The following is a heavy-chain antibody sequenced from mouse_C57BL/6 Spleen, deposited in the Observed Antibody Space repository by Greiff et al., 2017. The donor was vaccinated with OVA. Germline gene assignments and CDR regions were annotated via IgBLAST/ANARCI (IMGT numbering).Heavy chain of an antibody. D-gene: IGHD2-12*01. J-gene: IGHJ4*01. CDR1: GFTFSDYG. CDR2: ISSGSSTI. V-gene: IGHV5-17*01. Sequence: EVMLVESGGGLVKPGGSLKLSCAASGFTFSDYGMHWVRQAPEKGLEWVAYISSGSSTIYYADTVKGRFTISRDNAKNTLFLQMTSLRSEDTAMYYGARGTTGSYYYAMDYWGQGTSVTVSS. CDR3: ARGTTGSYYYAMDY.